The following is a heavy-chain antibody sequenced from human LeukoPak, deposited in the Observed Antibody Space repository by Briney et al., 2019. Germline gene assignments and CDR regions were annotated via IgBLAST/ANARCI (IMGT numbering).Heavy chain of an antibody. CDR1: GYTFTSYG. Sequence: ASVKVSCKASGYTFTSYGISWVRQAPGQGLEWMGWISGYNGNTNYAQQKLQGRVTMTTDTSTSTAYMELRSLRSDDTAVYYCARGCATSLLPSFYYYMDVWDKGTTVTISS. CDR2: ISGYNGNT. D-gene: IGHD2-21*01. J-gene: IGHJ6*03. V-gene: IGHV1-18*01. CDR3: ARGCATSLLPSFYYYMDV.